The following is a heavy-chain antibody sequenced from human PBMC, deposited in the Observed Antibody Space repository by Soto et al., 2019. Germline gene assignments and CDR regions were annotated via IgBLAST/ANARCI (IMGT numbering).Heavy chain of an antibody. Sequence: SGPTLVNPTQTLTLTCTFSGFSLSTTKMCVSWIRQPPGKALEWLALIDWDDDKYYSTSLKTRLTISKDTSKNQVVLTMTNMDPVDTATYYCARGWYGDYAYYFDYWGQGTLVTVSS. CDR3: ARGWYGDYAYYFDY. CDR1: GFSLSTTKMC. V-gene: IGHV2-70*01. CDR2: IDWDDDK. J-gene: IGHJ4*02. D-gene: IGHD4-17*01.